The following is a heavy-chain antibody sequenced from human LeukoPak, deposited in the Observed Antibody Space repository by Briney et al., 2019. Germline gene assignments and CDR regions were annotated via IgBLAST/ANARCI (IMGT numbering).Heavy chain of an antibody. CDR3: ARGRGSGSGSYYFDY. V-gene: IGHV1-69*13. Sequence: SVKVSCKASGGTFGSYAISWVRQAPGQGLEWMGGIIPIFGTANYAQKFQGRVTITADESTSTAYMELSSLRSEDTAVYYCARGRGSGSGSYYFDYWGQGTLVTVSS. CDR1: GGTFGSYA. CDR2: IIPIFGTA. J-gene: IGHJ4*02. D-gene: IGHD3-10*01.